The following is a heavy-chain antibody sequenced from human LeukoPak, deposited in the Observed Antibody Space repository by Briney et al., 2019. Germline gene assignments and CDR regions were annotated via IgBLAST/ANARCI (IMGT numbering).Heavy chain of an antibody. J-gene: IGHJ4*02. V-gene: IGHV4-28*01. Sequence: MASDTLSLTCAVSGYSISSNSWWGWIRQPPGKGLEWIGYIYYSGTTYYNSSLKSRVTMSVDTSKNQFSLKLNSVTAVDTAVYYCALYHGTYGYFDYWGQGSLVTVSS. CDR1: GYSISSNSW. CDR3: ALYHGTYGYFDY. D-gene: IGHD1-26*01. CDR2: IYYSGTT.